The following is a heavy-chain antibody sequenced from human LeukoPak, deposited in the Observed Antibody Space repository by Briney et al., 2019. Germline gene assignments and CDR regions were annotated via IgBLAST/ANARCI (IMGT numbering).Heavy chain of an antibody. CDR3: ATHPVLQSSPGVYVKDAFDI. V-gene: IGHV1-24*01. D-gene: IGHD5/OR15-5a*01. CDR2: FDPEDGET. J-gene: IGHJ3*02. CDR1: GYTFTSYY. Sequence: GASVKVSCKASGYTFTSYYMHWVRQAPGKGLEWMGGFDPEDGETIYAQKFQGRVTMTEDTSTDTAYMELSSLRSEDTAVYYCATHPVLQSSPGVYVKDAFDIWGQGTMVTVSS.